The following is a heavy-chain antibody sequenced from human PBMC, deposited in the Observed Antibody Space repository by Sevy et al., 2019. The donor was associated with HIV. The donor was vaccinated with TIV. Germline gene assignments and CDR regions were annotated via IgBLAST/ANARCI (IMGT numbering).Heavy chain of an antibody. Sequence: ASVKVSCKASGDTFSTYDINWVRQAPGQGLEWMGWMSPKSGSTGFAQKFQGRLTMTRATSINTAYMELSSLRSEDTAVYYCASGGSGDVWNYGYYYYCMDVWGQGTTVTVSS. CDR1: GDTFSTYD. V-gene: IGHV1-8*02. CDR3: ASGGSGDVWNYGYYYYCMDV. CDR2: MSPKSGST. J-gene: IGHJ6*02. D-gene: IGHD1-7*01.